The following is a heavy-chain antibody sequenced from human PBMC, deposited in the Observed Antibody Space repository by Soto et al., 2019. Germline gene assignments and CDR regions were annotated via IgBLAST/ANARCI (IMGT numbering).Heavy chain of an antibody. CDR1: GGSISSYY. Sequence: PSETLSLTCTVSGGSISSYYWSWIRQPPGKGLEWIGYIYYSGSTNYNPSLKSRVTISVDTSKNQFSLKLSSVTAADTAVYYCARDIAVAGTSPYFDYWGQGTLVTVSS. J-gene: IGHJ4*02. V-gene: IGHV4-59*01. CDR2: IYYSGST. D-gene: IGHD6-19*01. CDR3: ARDIAVAGTSPYFDY.